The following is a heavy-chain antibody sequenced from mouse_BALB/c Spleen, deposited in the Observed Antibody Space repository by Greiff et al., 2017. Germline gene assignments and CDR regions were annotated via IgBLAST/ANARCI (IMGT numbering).Heavy chain of an antibody. J-gene: IGHJ4*01. CDR2: ISSGGST. CDR1: GFTFSSYA. V-gene: IGHV5-6-5*01. D-gene: IGHD2-1*01. CDR3: ASLYYGYAMDY. Sequence: DVMLVESGGGLVKPGGSLKLSCAASGFTFSSYAMSWVRQTPEKRLEWVASISSGGSTYYPDSVKGRFTISRDNARNILYLQMSSLRSEDTAMYYCASLYYGYAMDYWGQGTSVTVSS.